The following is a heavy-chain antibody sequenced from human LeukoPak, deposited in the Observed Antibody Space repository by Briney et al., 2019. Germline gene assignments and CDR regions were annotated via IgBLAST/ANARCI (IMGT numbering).Heavy chain of an antibody. CDR1: GYTFTSYG. J-gene: IGHJ3*02. Sequence: GASVKVSCKASGYTFTSYGISWVRQAPGQGLEWMGWISAYNGNTNYAQKLQGRVTMTTDTSTSTAYMELRSLRSDDTAVYYCARKERDGGNHWQAFDIWGQGTMVTVSS. CDR2: ISAYNGNT. D-gene: IGHD4-23*01. V-gene: IGHV1-18*01. CDR3: ARKERDGGNHWQAFDI.